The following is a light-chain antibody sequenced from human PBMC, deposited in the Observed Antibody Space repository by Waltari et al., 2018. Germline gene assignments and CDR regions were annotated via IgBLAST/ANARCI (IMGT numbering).Light chain of an antibody. CDR1: QDVSTW. V-gene: IGKV1-12*01. J-gene: IGKJ4*01. CDR2: GST. Sequence: DIQMTQSPSSVSASVGDRVTISCRASQDVSTWVAWYQQKPGKPPKLLIHGSTTLQSGVPSRFGGSGSGTDFTLTINGLQPDDFASYICQQTDSFPLTFGGGTKVDIK. CDR3: QQTDSFPLT.